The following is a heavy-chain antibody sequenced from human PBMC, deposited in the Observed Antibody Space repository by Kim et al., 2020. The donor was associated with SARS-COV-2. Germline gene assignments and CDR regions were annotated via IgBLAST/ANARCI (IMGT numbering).Heavy chain of an antibody. CDR2: ISFDGSNT. D-gene: IGHD6-19*01. CDR3: ARDPIYASGRGYFHC. J-gene: IGHJ4*02. V-gene: IGHV3-30*04. CDR1: GFTFTMYS. Sequence: GGSLRLSCAASGFTFTMYSMHWVRQAPGKGLEWVAFISFDGSNTDYADSVKGRFTVSRDSSKNTVFLEMSRLRLEDTALYFCARDPIYASGRGYFHCWGPGTLVTVSS.